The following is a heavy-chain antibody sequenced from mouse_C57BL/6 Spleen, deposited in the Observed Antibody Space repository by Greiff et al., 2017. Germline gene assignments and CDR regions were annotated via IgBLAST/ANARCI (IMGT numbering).Heavy chain of an antibody. D-gene: IGHD2-4*01. CDR3: TRERLYDYDYYFDY. J-gene: IGHJ2*01. CDR2: IYPGNSDT. V-gene: IGHV1-5*01. Sequence: VQLQQSGTVLARPGASVKMSCKTSGYTFTSYWMHWVKQRPGPGLEWIGAIYPGNSDTSYNQKFKGKAKLTAVTSASTAYMELSSLTNEDSAVYYCTRERLYDYDYYFDYWGQGTTLTVSS. CDR1: GYTFTSYW.